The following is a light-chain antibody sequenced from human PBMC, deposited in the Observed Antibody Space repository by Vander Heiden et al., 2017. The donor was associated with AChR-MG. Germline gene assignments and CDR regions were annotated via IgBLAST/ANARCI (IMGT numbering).Light chain of an antibody. CDR2: WAS. CDR1: LVLLFDSNTKNY. CDR3: QQYFSTPLT. J-gene: IGKJ4*01. Sequence: DIVMTQSPDSLALPLGRGAPINGKSSLVLLFDSNTKNYLAWYQQKPRQPPKLLIYWASSREARVPDRFSGSGSGTNFTLTISSLQAEDVAVYYCQQYFSTPLTFGGGTKVEIK. V-gene: IGKV4-1*01.